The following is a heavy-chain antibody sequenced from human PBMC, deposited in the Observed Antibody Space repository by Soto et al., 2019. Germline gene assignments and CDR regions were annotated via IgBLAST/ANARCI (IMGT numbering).Heavy chain of an antibody. Sequence: SETLSLTCTVSGGSISSYYWSWIRQPPGKGLEWIGYIYYSGSTNYNPSLKSRVTISVDTSKNQFSLKLSSVTAAGTAVYYCARDGLDYYYYYGMDVWGQGTTVTVSS. CDR1: GGSISSYY. V-gene: IGHV4-59*01. D-gene: IGHD3-16*01. CDR3: ARDGLDYYYYYGMDV. J-gene: IGHJ6*02. CDR2: IYYSGST.